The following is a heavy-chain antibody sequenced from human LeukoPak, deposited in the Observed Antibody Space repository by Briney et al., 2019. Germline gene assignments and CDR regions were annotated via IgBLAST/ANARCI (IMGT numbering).Heavy chain of an antibody. CDR1: GASINNYY. J-gene: IGHJ5*02. CDR2: IHGGGST. CDR3: ARYLASPPYNWFDT. Sequence: SEPLSLMCSVSGASINNYYWRWMRQPGEGGREWIGRIHGGGSTNYNPPLKSRVTLSIDTSKNQFSLKLSSMSAADTAVYYCARYLASPPYNWFDTWGQGTLVTVSS. V-gene: IGHV4-4*07. D-gene: IGHD3-3*02.